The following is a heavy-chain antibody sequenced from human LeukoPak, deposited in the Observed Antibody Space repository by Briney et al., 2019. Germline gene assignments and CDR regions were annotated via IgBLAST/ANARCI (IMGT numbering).Heavy chain of an antibody. CDR1: GFTFSSHG. D-gene: IGHD3-9*01. CDR2: IRYDGSNK. J-gene: IGHJ4*02. V-gene: IGHV3-30*02. CDR3: AKGGKYDILTGYRRPRLLGDF. Sequence: PGGSLRLSCAASGFTFSSHGMHWVRQTPAKGLEWVAFIRYDGSNKYYADSVKGRFIISRDNSKNTLFLQMNSLRPEDTAVYYCAKGGKYDILTGYRRPRLLGDFWGQGTLVTVSS.